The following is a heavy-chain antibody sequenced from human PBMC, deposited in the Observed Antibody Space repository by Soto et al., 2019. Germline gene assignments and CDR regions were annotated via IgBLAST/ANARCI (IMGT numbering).Heavy chain of an antibody. CDR2: IYYNGNA. V-gene: IGHV4-39*01. J-gene: IGHJ4*02. CDR3: ARHMRAVASPLGY. CDR1: GGSFSNTIYY. D-gene: IGHD6-19*01. Sequence: PSETLSLTCSVSGGSFSNTIYYWARVRQSPGKGLEWIGSIYYNGNAFYNPSLKSRVTISVDSSKSQFSLKVPSVTAADTAVYYCARHMRAVASPLGYWGPGALVTVSS.